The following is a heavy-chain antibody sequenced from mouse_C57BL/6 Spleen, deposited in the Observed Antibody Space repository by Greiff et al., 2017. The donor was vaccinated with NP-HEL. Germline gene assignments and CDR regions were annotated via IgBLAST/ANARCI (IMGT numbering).Heavy chain of an antibody. V-gene: IGHV1-52*01. D-gene: IGHD2-4*01. CDR1: GYTFTSYW. J-gene: IGHJ1*03. Sequence: QVQLQQPGAELVRPGSSVKLSCKASGYTFTSYWMHWVKQRPIQGLEWIGNIDPSDSETHYNQKFKDKATLTVDKSSSTAYMQLSSLTSEDSAVYYCARWIDYDGYFDVWGTGTTVTVSS. CDR2: IDPSDSET. CDR3: ARWIDYDGYFDV.